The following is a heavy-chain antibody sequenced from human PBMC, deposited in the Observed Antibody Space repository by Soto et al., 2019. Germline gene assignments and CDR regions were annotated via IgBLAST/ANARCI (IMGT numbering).Heavy chain of an antibody. J-gene: IGHJ4*02. CDR2: IYHSGST. D-gene: IGHD3-3*01. CDR3: AREREMVTIFGVVPPEMLHFDY. CDR1: GYSISSGYY. V-gene: IGHV4-38-2*02. Sequence: SETLSLTCAVSGYSISSGYYWGWIRQPPGKGLEWIGSIYHSGSTYYNPSLKSRVTISVDTSKNQFSLKLSSVTAADTAVYYCAREREMVTIFGVVPPEMLHFDYWGQGTLVTVSS.